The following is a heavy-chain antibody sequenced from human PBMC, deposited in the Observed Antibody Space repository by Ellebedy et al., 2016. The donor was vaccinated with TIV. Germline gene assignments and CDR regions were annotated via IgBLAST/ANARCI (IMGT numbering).Heavy chain of an antibody. J-gene: IGHJ3*02. CDR3: ARGLGYCSGGSCYIDAFDI. V-gene: IGHV4-30-4*01. Sequence: MPSETLSLTCTVSGGSISSGDYYWSWIRQPPGKGLEWIGYIYYSGSTYYNPSLKSLVTISLATSKNQFSLKLSSVTAADTAVYYCARGLGYCSGGSCYIDAFDIWGQGTMVTVSS. CDR2: IYYSGST. CDR1: GGSISSGDYY. D-gene: IGHD2-15*01.